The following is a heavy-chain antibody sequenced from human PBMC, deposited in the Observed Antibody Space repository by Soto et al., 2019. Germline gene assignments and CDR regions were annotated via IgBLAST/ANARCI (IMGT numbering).Heavy chain of an antibody. CDR2: VDNRGNA. CDR1: GDSISRNDYY. V-gene: IGHV4-30-4*01. Sequence: PSETLSLTCTVSGDSISRNDYYWTWIRQPPGKGLEWIACVDNRGNAHYNPSLKSRVTISVDTSKNQFSLKLSSVTAADTAVYYCAVSNPRYSYGAETDYYYYGMDVWGQGTTVTVSS. J-gene: IGHJ6*02. CDR3: AVSNPRYSYGAETDYYYYGMDV. D-gene: IGHD5-18*01.